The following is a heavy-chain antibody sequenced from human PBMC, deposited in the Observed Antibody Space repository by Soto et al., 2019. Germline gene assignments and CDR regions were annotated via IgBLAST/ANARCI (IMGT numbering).Heavy chain of an antibody. CDR3: ASELVPAASDYYYYYGMDV. Sequence: QVQLVESGGGVVQPGRSLRLSCAASGFTFSSYAMHWVRQAPGKGLEWVAVISYDGSNKYYADSVKGRFTISRDNSKNTLYLQMNSLRAEDTAVYYCASELVPAASDYYYYYGMDVWGQGTTVTVSS. J-gene: IGHJ6*02. CDR1: GFTFSSYA. V-gene: IGHV3-30-3*01. CDR2: ISYDGSNK. D-gene: IGHD2-2*01.